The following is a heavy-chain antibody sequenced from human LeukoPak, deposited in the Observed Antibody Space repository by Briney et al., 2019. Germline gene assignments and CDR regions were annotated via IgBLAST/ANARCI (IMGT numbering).Heavy chain of an antibody. V-gene: IGHV3-21*01. J-gene: IGHJ4*02. CDR1: GFTFSSYS. Sequence: GGSLRLSCAASGFTFSSYSMNWVRQAPGKGLEWVSSISSSSSYIYYADSVEGRFTISRDNAKNSLYLQMNSLRAEDTAVYYCARDKIVATITSDYWGQGTLVTVSS. CDR2: ISSSSSYI. D-gene: IGHD5-12*01. CDR3: ARDKIVATITSDY.